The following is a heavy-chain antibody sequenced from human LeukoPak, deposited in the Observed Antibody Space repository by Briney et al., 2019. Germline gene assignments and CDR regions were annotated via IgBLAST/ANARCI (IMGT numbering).Heavy chain of an antibody. Sequence: GGSLRLSCAASGFTFSSYNIHWVRQAPGKGLEWVAVISYDGSNKYYADSVKGRFTISRDNSKNTLCLQLNSLRAEGTAVYYCARPHSSTWYGWFDSWGQGTLVTVSS. V-gene: IGHV3-30-3*01. CDR3: ARPHSSTWYGWFDS. CDR1: GFTFSSYN. D-gene: IGHD6-13*01. J-gene: IGHJ5*01. CDR2: ISYDGSNK.